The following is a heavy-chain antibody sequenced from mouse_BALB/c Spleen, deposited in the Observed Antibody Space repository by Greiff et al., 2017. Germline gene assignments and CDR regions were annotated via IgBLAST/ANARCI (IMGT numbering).Heavy chain of an antibody. D-gene: IGHD1-2*01. CDR1: GYTFTSYW. CDR2: INPSNGRT. CDR3: ARRGTTARAMDY. Sequence: VQLQQSGAELVKPGASVKLSCKASGYTFTSYWMHWVKQRPGQGLEWIGEINPSNGRTNYNEKFKSKATLTVDKSSSTAYMQLSSLTSEDSAVYYCARRGTTARAMDYWGQGTSVTVSS. V-gene: IGHV1S81*02. J-gene: IGHJ4*01.